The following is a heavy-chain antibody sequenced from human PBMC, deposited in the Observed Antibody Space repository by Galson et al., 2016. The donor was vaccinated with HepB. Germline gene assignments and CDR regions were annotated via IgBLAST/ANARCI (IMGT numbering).Heavy chain of an antibody. V-gene: IGHV3-23*01. D-gene: IGHD3-22*01. CDR3: AKDRTLSYYDSSGYYPSPYYFDY. J-gene: IGHJ4*02. CDR1: GFTFSSYA. Sequence: SLRLSCAASGFTFSSYAMTWVRQAPGKGLEWVSAISGVGGNTYYADSVKGRFTISRDNSKITLYLQMNSLRVEDTAVYYCAKDRTLSYYDSSGYYPSPYYFDYWGQGTLVTVSS. CDR2: ISGVGGNT.